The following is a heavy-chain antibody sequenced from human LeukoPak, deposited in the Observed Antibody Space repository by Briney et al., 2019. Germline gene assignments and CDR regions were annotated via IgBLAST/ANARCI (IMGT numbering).Heavy chain of an antibody. Sequence: PGGSLRLSCAASGFXSSSHWITWVRQAPGKGLEWVANIKQDGSEKYYVDSVKGRFTISRDNAKNSLYLQMNSLGVEDTAVYYCARRGTSSSWAHFDYWGQGTLVTVSS. V-gene: IGHV3-7*05. CDR3: ARRGTSSSWAHFDY. J-gene: IGHJ4*02. CDR2: IKQDGSEK. CDR1: GFXSSSHW. D-gene: IGHD6-13*01.